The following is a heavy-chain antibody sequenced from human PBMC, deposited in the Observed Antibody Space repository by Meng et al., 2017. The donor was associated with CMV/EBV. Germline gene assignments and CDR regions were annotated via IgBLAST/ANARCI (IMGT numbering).Heavy chain of an antibody. J-gene: IGHJ4*02. V-gene: IGHV1-69*01. CDR2: IITIFGTA. Sequence: SGGTFSSYASSWVRQAPGQGLEWMGGIITIFGTANYAQKFQGRVTITADESTSTAYMELSSLRSEDTAVYYCARDSGNSSGYYPFFDYWGQGTLVTVSS. CDR1: GGTFSSYA. D-gene: IGHD3-22*01. CDR3: ARDSGNSSGYYPFFDY.